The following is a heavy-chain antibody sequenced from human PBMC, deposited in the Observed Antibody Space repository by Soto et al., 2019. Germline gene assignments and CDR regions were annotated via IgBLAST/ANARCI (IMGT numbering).Heavy chain of an antibody. CDR1: GFTFSSYA. J-gene: IGHJ6*02. Sequence: GGSLRLSCAASGFTFSSYAMSWVRQAPGKGLEWVSAISGSGGSTYYADSVKGRFTISRDNFKNTLYLQMNSLRAEDTAVYYCAKDSRYGRDYYYYGMDVWGQGTTVTVSS. CDR3: AKDSRYGRDYYYYGMDV. V-gene: IGHV3-23*01. CDR2: ISGSGGST. D-gene: IGHD1-1*01.